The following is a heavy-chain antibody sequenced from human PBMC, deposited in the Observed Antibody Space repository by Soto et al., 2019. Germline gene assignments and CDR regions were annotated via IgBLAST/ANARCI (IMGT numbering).Heavy chain of an antibody. CDR1: GFIFSTYR. V-gene: IGHV3-21*01. CDR3: ARLGYCINGVCSAFEAFDI. J-gene: IGHJ3*02. Sequence: EVQLVASGGGLVKPGGSLRLSCAASGFIFSTYRMNWVRQAPGKGLEWVSSISSSSNYIYYANSVKGRFTISRDNAKNSLYLQMTSLRVEDTAVYYCARLGYCINGVCSAFEAFDIWGQGTMVTVSS. D-gene: IGHD2-8*01. CDR2: ISSSSNYI.